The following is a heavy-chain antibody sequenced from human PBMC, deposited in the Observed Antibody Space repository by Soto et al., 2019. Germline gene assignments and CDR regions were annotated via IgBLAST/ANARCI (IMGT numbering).Heavy chain of an antibody. CDR2: INTDGSNT. D-gene: IGHD2-15*01. Sequence: LRLSCAASGLTFNRYWMHWVRHAPGKGLVWVSHINTDGSNTNYADSMKGRSTISRDNAKSTLFLQMNSLRDEDTAVYYCAREFCSGGNCYTYYFDPWGQGIPVTVSS. CDR1: GLTFNRYW. J-gene: IGHJ5*02. CDR3: AREFCSGGNCYTYYFDP. V-gene: IGHV3-74*01.